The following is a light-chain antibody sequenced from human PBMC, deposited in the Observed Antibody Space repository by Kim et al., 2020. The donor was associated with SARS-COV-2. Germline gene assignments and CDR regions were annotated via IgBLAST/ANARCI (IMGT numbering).Light chain of an antibody. CDR3: MQALQTPLT. V-gene: IGKV2-28*01. CDR1: QSLLNSKGYNY. Sequence: PASISCRSSQSLLNSKGYNYLDWYLQKPGQSPQLLIYLGSNRASGVPDRFSGSGSGTDFTLKISRVEAEDVGIYYCMQALQTPLTFGGGTKVDIK. CDR2: LGS. J-gene: IGKJ4*01.